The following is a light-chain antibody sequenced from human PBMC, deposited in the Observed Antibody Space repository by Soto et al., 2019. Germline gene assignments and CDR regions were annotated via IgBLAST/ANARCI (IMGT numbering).Light chain of an antibody. Sequence: DTVMTQSPATLSLSPGERATLSCRASQSVSSKLVWYQQKPGQAPRFLIYGASTRATGIPARFRGSGSGTEFTLTISSLQSEDFAVYYCQQYGSSGTFGQGTKWIS. CDR1: QSVSSK. CDR3: QQYGSSGT. V-gene: IGKV3-15*01. CDR2: GAS. J-gene: IGKJ1*01.